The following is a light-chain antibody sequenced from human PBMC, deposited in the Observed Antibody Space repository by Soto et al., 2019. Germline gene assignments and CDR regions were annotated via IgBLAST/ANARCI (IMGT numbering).Light chain of an antibody. CDR1: QSVNRY. CDR3: QQRDIWPWT. V-gene: IGKV3-11*01. CDR2: DAS. J-gene: IGKJ1*01. Sequence: EIVLTQSPATLSLSPGERATLSCWASQSVNRYLVWYQQKPGQAPRLLMYDASKRATGIPARFSGSGSGTDFTLTISSLGPEDFAVYYCQQRDIWPWTVGQGTKVEIK.